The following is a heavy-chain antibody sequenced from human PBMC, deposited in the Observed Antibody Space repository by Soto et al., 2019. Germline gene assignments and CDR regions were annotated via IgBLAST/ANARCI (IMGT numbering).Heavy chain of an antibody. V-gene: IGHV1-69*01. CDR1: GGAFSKYA. J-gene: IGHJ4*02. D-gene: IGHD3-22*01. Sequence: QVQLVQSGAELKKPGSSVKVSCTASGGAFSKYAISWVRQAPGQGLEWMGGILAIFGTAHYAQKFQGRVSMTADESTSTVYMELRNLTSDDTAVYFCAAPDSSDHYQVFDYWGQGTLVSVSS. CDR3: AAPDSSDHYQVFDY. CDR2: ILAIFGTA.